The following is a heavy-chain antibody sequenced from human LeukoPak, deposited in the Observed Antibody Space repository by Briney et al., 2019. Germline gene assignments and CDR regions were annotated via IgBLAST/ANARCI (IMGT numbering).Heavy chain of an antibody. CDR2: IKPDGSEK. CDR3: AKKYYYGSSGHYFDY. J-gene: IGHJ4*02. D-gene: IGHD3-22*01. CDR1: GFTFSTYW. Sequence: GGSLRLSCAASGFTFSTYWMSWVRQAPGKGLEWVANIKPDGSEKYYVDSVKGRFTISRDNAKNSLYLQMNSLRAEDTAVYYCAKKYYYGSSGHYFDYWGQGTLVTVSS. V-gene: IGHV3-7*03.